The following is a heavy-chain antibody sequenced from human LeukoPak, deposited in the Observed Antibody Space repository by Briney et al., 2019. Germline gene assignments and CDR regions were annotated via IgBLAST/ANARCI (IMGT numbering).Heavy chain of an antibody. CDR3: ARGGGSGSSFRAPEIGEGYYFDS. Sequence: GSLRLSCAASGFTFSSYRMNWVRQAPGKGLEWIGQINHSGSTNYNPSLKSRVTISVDTSKNQFSLKLNSVTAADTAVYYCARGGGSGSSFRAPEIGEGYYFDSWGQGTLVTVSS. CDR1: GFTFSSYR. CDR2: INHSGST. D-gene: IGHD1-26*01. V-gene: IGHV4-34*01. J-gene: IGHJ4*02.